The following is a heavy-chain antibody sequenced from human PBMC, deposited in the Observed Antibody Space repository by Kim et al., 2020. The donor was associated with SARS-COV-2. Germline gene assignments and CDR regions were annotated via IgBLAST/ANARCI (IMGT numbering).Heavy chain of an antibody. D-gene: IGHD5-18*01. V-gene: IGHV3-64D*09. CDR2: ISSNGGST. CDR3: VKVQIQLWLIDAFDI. Sequence: GGSLRLSCSASGFTFSSYAMHWVRQAPGKGLEYVSAISSNGGSTYYADSVKGRFTISRDNSKNTLYLQMSSLRAEDTAVYYCVKVQIQLWLIDAFDIWGQGTMVTVSS. CDR1: GFTFSSYA. J-gene: IGHJ3*02.